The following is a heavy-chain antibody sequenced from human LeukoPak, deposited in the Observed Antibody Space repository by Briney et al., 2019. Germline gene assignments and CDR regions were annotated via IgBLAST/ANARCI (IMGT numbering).Heavy chain of an antibody. Sequence: ASVKVSCKASGYTFTSYGISWVRQAPGQGLERMGWISAYNGNTNYAQKLQGRVTMTTDTSTSTAYMELRSLRSDDTAVYYGASVYCSSTSCYRGGLDYWGQGTLVTVSS. CDR1: GYTFTSYG. CDR3: ASVYCSSTSCYRGGLDY. CDR2: ISAYNGNT. V-gene: IGHV1-18*01. J-gene: IGHJ4*02. D-gene: IGHD2-2*01.